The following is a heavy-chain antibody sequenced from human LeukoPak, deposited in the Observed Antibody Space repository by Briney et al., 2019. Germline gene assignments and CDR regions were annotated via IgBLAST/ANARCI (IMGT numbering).Heavy chain of an antibody. D-gene: IGHD3-22*01. Sequence: ASVTVSYKASGGTFSSYAISWVRQAPGQGLEWMGGIIPIFGTANYAQKFQGRVTITTDESTSTAYMELSSLRSEDTAVYYCARSEEYYDSSGYDYWGQGTLVTVSS. CDR3: ARSEEYYDSSGYDY. CDR2: IIPIFGTA. CDR1: GGTFSSYA. J-gene: IGHJ4*02. V-gene: IGHV1-69*05.